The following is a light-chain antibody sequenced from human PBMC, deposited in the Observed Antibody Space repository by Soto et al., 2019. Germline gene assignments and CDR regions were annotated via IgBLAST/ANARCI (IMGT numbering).Light chain of an antibody. CDR1: SSNIGAGYD. J-gene: IGLJ2*01. CDR2: GNT. V-gene: IGLV1-40*01. CDR3: LSFDSSLSVV. Sequence: QSVLTQPPSVSGAPGQRGTISCTGSSSNIGAGYDVHWYQQLPGRAPKLLIYGNTNRPSGVPDRFSGSKSGTSASLAIAGLRAEAEADYYCLSFDSSLSVVFGGGTKLTVL.